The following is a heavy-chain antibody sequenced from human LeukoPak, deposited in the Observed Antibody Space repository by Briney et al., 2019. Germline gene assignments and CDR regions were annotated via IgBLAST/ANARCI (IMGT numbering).Heavy chain of an antibody. D-gene: IGHD3-10*01. V-gene: IGHV4-59*06. J-gene: IGHJ4*02. CDR1: GDSISSYY. CDR3: ARGSTLIRGFDY. CDR2: IFYSGSA. Sequence: PSETLSLTCTVSGDSISSYYWNWIRQHPEKSLEWIGHIFYSGSAYYNPSLKSRVTISVDTSKNQFSLKLSSVTAADTAVYYCARGSTLIRGFDYWGQGTLVTVSS.